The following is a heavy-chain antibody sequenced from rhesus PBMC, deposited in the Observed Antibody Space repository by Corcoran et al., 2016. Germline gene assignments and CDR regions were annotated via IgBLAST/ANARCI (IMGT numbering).Heavy chain of an antibody. CDR3: AKAIAANIFDY. D-gene: IGHD6-13*01. Sequence: EVQLVESGGGLVQPGGSLRLSCAASGFTFSSYWMYWVRQAPGKGLEWVSRISSDGSSTSYADSVNGRFTISRENAKNSLYLQMNSLRAEDTAVYYCAKAIAANIFDYWGQGVLVTVSS. J-gene: IGHJ4*01. CDR2: ISSDGSST. CDR1: GFTFSSYW. V-gene: IGHV3-119*01.